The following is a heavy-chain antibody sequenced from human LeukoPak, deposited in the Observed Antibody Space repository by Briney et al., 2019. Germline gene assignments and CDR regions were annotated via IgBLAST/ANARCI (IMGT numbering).Heavy chain of an antibody. CDR2: IYHTGST. D-gene: IGHD1-26*01. CDR1: GDSISTNNW. J-gene: IGHJ6*03. V-gene: IGHV4-4*02. Sequence: SETLSLTCAVSGDSISTNNWWGWVRQPPGKGLEWIGEIYHTGSTNYNPSLKSRVTISVDKSKNQFSLKLNSVTAADTAVYYCAQIGIYMDVWGKGTAVTVSS. CDR3: AQIGIYMDV.